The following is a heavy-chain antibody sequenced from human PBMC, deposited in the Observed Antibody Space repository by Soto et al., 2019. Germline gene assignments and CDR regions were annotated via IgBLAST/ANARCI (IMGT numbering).Heavy chain of an antibody. CDR2: IGTAGDT. J-gene: IGHJ4*02. V-gene: IGHV3-13*01. D-gene: IGHD6-13*01. CDR3: ARGPSIAAAGTHFDY. CDR1: GFTVSSNY. Sequence: PGGSLRLSCAASGFTVSSNYMSWVRQAPGKGLEWVSAIGTAGDTYYPGSVKGRFTISRENAKNSLYLQMNSLRAGDTAVYYCARGPSIAAAGTHFDYWGQGTLVTVSS.